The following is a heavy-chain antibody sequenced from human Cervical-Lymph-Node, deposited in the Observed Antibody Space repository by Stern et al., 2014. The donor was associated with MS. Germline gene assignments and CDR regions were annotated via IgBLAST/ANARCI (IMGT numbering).Heavy chain of an antibody. CDR2: VIPIFATP. D-gene: IGHD4-17*01. J-gene: IGHJ6*02. CDR3: ARPTTVTVGAMDV. CDR1: GGTFSSHA. V-gene: IGHV1-69*01. Sequence: MQLVESGADVKKPGSSVTVSCKASGGTFSSHAINWVRQAPGQGLEWMGGVIPIFATPNYAQKFQGRVPIPADGSTTTVYMELSSLRSGDTAVYYCARPTTVTVGAMDVWGQGTTVTVSS.